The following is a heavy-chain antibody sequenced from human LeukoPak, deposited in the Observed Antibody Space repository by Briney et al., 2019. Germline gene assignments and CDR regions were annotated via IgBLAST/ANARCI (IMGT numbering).Heavy chain of an antibody. V-gene: IGHV4-59*12. J-gene: IGHJ5*02. D-gene: IGHD5-18*01. CDR3: ARVVDTAMVRGFGWFDP. CDR2: FSYSGST. CDR1: GGSISSYY. Sequence: SETLSLTCTVSGGSISSYYWSWIRQPPGKGLEWIGYFSYSGSTNYNPPLSSRVTISVDTSKNQFSLKLSSVTAADTAVYYCARVVDTAMVRGFGWFDPWGQGTLVTVSS.